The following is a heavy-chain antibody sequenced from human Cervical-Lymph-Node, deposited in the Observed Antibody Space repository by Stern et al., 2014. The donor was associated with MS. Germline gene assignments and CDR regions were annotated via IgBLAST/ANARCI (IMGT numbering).Heavy chain of an antibody. Sequence: EVQLEESGGGFVQPGGSLKLSCVASGFNFSGSAMHWVRQAPGKGLEWVGRIRGKGNNYATAYAASMSGRFSISRDDAMQTVFLRIHSLKTEDTAVYYCTTLMDYWGRGTLVAVAS. J-gene: IGHJ4*02. CDR3: TTLMDY. V-gene: IGHV3-73*01. D-gene: IGHD2-8*01. CDR1: GFNFSGSA. CDR2: IRGKGNNYAT.